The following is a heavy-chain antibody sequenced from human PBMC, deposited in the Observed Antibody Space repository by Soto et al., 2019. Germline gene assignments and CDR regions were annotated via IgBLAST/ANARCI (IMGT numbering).Heavy chain of an antibody. CDR1: GFTFSGSA. V-gene: IGHV3-73*01. CDR2: IRSKANSYAT. Sequence: PGGSLRLSCAASGFTFSGSAMHWVRQASGKGLEWVGRIRSKANSYATAYAASVKGRFTISRDDSKNTAYLQMNSLKTEDTAVYYCTTTNPPRYCSGGSCYSDDAFDIWGQGTMVTVSS. D-gene: IGHD2-15*01. CDR3: TTTNPPRYCSGGSCYSDDAFDI. J-gene: IGHJ3*02.